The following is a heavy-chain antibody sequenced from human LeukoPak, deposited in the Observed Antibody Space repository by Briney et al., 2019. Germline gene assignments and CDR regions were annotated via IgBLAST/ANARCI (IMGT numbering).Heavy chain of an antibody. CDR2: INPSGGST. J-gene: IGHJ4*02. D-gene: IGHD1-26*01. Sequence: ASVKVSCKASGYTFTSYFMHWVRQAPGQGLEWMGIINPSGGSTTYAQKFQGRVTMTRDMSTSTVHMELSSLRSEDTAVYYCARERFVGGTFRAFDYWGQGTLVTVSS. CDR3: ARERFVGGTFRAFDY. V-gene: IGHV1-46*01. CDR1: GYTFTSYF.